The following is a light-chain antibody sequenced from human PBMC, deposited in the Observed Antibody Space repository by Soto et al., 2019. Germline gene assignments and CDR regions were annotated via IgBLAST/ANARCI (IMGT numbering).Light chain of an antibody. J-gene: IGKJ1*01. Sequence: EIVLTQSPGTLSLSPGERATLSCRASQSVDSIYLAWYQQRPGQAPRLLFYGASSRAAGIPDRFSGSGYGTDFTLTISRLEPEDFAVYYCHQYGVSPVTFGQGTTVEIK. CDR1: QSVDSIY. CDR3: HQYGVSPVT. CDR2: GAS. V-gene: IGKV3-20*01.